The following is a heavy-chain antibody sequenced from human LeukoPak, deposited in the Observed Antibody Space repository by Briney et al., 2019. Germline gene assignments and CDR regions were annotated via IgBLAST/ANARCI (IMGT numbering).Heavy chain of an antibody. D-gene: IGHD4-11*01. V-gene: IGHV3-30*02. CDR3: AAMTSVTTGDY. Sequence: GGSLRLSCGASGFTFTNYGMHWVRQAPGKGLEWVAHIRFDDSDRYYADSVKGRFTISRDNSRNTVYLQMNSLRAEDTAVYYCAAMTSVTTGDYWGQGTLVTVSS. J-gene: IGHJ4*02. CDR2: IRFDDSDR. CDR1: GFTFTNYG.